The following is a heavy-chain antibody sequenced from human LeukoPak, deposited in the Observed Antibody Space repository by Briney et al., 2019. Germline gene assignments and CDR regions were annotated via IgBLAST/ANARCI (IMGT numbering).Heavy chain of an antibody. V-gene: IGHV3-20*04. CDR1: GFAFGEHG. D-gene: IGHD2-2*01. CDR2: INWSGGST. Sequence: GGSLRLSCTASGFAFGEHGMSWVRQVPGKGLDWVSGINWSGGSTGYADPLRGRFTISRDNAKNSLYLQMDSLRAEDTALYYCARAPITSPFYFDYWGQGTLVTVSS. J-gene: IGHJ4*02. CDR3: ARAPITSPFYFDY.